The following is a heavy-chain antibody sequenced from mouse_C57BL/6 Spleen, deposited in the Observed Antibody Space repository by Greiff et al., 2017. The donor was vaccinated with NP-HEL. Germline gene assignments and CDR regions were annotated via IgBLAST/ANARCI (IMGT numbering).Heavy chain of an antibody. V-gene: IGHV1-53*01. Sequence: QVHVKQPGTELVKPGASVKLSCKASGYTFTSYWMHWVKQRPGQGLEWIGNINPSNGGTNYNEKFKSKATLTVDKSSSTAYMQLSSLTSEDSAVYYCARSGTVVAKYFDVWGTGTTVTVSS. CDR3: ARSGTVVAKYFDV. CDR1: GYTFTSYW. D-gene: IGHD1-1*01. J-gene: IGHJ1*03. CDR2: INPSNGGT.